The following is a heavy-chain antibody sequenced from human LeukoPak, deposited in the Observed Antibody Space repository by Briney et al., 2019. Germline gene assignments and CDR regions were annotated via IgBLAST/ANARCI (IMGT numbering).Heavy chain of an antibody. CDR3: TRSRGYDTRSYFAAHR. J-gene: IGHJ3*01. Sequence: ASVKVSCKPSGDTFTEDFVHSGPQAPGQGPEWMGWIHPKSGDTNSAQKFQGRVTMTRDTSISTAYMELSRLRSDDTAVYYCTRSRGYDTRSYFAAHRWSQGTMVTVSS. CDR1: GDTFTEDF. V-gene: IGHV1-2*02. D-gene: IGHD3-22*01. CDR2: IHPKSGDT.